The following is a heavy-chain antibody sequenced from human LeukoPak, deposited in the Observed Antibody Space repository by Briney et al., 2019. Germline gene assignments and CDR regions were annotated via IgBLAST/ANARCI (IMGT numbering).Heavy chain of an antibody. V-gene: IGHV4-38-2*02. CDR3: ARDTPPYSSGWLDY. CDR2: IYHSGST. CDR1: GGSTDSYYY. D-gene: IGHD6-19*01. J-gene: IGHJ4*02. Sequence: SEILSLTCTVSGGSTDSYYYWSWIRQPPGKGLEWIGSIYHSGSTYYNPSLKSRVTISVDTSKNQFSLKLSSVTAADTAVYYCARDTPPYSSGWLDYWGQGTLDTVSS.